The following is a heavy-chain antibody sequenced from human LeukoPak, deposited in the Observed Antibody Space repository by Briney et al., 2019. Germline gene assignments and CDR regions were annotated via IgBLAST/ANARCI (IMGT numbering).Heavy chain of an antibody. CDR3: ARETVVAATPYYYYYMDV. CDR2: IKHDGSEK. Sequence: PGGSLRLSCAASGFTFSSYWMSWVRQAPGRGLEWVANIKHDGSEKYYVDSVKGRFTISRDNAKNSLYLQMNSLRAEDTAVYYCARETVVAATPYYYYYMDVWGKGTTVTISS. D-gene: IGHD2-15*01. CDR1: GFTFSSYW. J-gene: IGHJ6*03. V-gene: IGHV3-7*01.